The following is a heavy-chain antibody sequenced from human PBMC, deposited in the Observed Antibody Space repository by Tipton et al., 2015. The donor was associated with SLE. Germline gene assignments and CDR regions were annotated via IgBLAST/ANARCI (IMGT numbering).Heavy chain of an antibody. CDR2: ISAYNGNT. CDR1: GYTFITYD. J-gene: IGHJ4*02. Sequence: QLVQSGAEVKRPGASVRVSCKASGYTFITYDITWVRQAPGQGLEWMGWISAYNGNTNYAQKLQGRVTMTTDTSTSTAYMELRGLTSDGAAVYYCAIAVAGRIWGDYWGQGSLVTVSS. CDR3: AIAVAGRIWGDY. V-gene: IGHV1-18*01. D-gene: IGHD6-19*01.